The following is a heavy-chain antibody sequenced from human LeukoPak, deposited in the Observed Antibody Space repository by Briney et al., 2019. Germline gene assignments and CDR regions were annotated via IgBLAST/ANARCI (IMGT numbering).Heavy chain of an antibody. V-gene: IGHV3-11*01. D-gene: IGHD3-22*01. CDR2: IGISGTTI. Sequence: PGGSLRLSCAASGFIFSDYHMSWIRQAPGMGLEWVSYIGISGTTIYYADSVKGRFTISRDNAKNSLYLQMNSLRAEDTAVYYCARVVVNYYDSSDYGATDYWGQGTLVTVSS. CDR1: GFIFSDYH. J-gene: IGHJ4*02. CDR3: ARVVVNYYDSSDYGATDY.